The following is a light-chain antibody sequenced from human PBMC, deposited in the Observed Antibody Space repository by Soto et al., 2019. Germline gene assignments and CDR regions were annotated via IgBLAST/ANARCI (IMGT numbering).Light chain of an antibody. Sequence: QSVLTQPPSVSAAPGQKVTISCSGSNYNIGNNHVSWYQQHPGKVPKLIIYEVTNRPSGVSNRFSGSKSGNTASLIISGLQAEDEADYYCTSYTTSSTRVFGTGTKLTVL. CDR1: NYNIGNNH. CDR3: TSYTTSSTRV. CDR2: EVT. V-gene: IGLV2-14*01. J-gene: IGLJ1*01.